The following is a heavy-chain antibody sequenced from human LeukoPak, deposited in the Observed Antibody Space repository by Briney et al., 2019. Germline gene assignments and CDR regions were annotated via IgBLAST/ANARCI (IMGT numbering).Heavy chain of an antibody. V-gene: IGHV3-48*04. D-gene: IGHD6-13*01. J-gene: IGHJ3*02. CDR2: ISSSSSTI. CDR1: GFTFSSYS. CDR3: ARDYQLNRSSWYKFGAFDI. Sequence: GGSLRLSCAASGFTFSSYSMNWVRQAPGKGLEWVSYISSSSSTIYYADSVKGRFTISRDNAKNSLYLQMNSLRAEDTAVYYCARDYQLNRSSWYKFGAFDIWGQGTMVTVSS.